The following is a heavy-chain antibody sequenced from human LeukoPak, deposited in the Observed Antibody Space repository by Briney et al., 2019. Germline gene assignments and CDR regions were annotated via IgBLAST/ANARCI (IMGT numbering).Heavy chain of an antibody. Sequence: GGTLRLSCAASGFTFSDYYMSWIRQAPGKGLEGVSYISSSGSTIYYADSVKGRFTISRDNAKNSLYLQMNSLRAGDTAVYYCTRYCSGGSCYSGAFDIWGQGTMVTVSS. CDR1: GFTFSDYY. D-gene: IGHD2-15*01. CDR3: TRYCSGGSCYSGAFDI. J-gene: IGHJ3*02. V-gene: IGHV3-11*04. CDR2: ISSSGSTI.